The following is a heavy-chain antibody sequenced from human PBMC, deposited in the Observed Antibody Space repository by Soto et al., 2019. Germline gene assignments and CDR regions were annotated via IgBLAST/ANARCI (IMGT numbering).Heavy chain of an antibody. CDR2: IKNKTDGGTT. J-gene: IGHJ4*02. V-gene: IGHV3-15*01. CDR3: TTGRKQFDE. Sequence: GGSLRLSCAASGFTFSNAWMSWVRQAPGKGLEWVGRIKNKTDGGTTDYAAPVKGRFTISRDDSKNTLYLQMNSLKTEDTAVYYCTTGRKQFDEWGQGTLVTVSS. CDR1: GFTFSNAW.